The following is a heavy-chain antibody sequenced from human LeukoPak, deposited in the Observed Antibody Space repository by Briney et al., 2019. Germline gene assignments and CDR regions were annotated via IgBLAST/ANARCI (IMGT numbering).Heavy chain of an antibody. J-gene: IGHJ4*02. CDR3: ARDQEGFDY. CDR1: GYTFTSNY. CDR2: IYPRDGST. Sequence: ASVTVSCKASGYTFTSNYIHWVRQAPGQGLEWMGMIYPRDGSTSYAQKFQSRVTVTRDTSTSTVHMELSGLRSEDTAVYYCARDQEGFDYWGQGTPVTVSS. V-gene: IGHV1-46*01.